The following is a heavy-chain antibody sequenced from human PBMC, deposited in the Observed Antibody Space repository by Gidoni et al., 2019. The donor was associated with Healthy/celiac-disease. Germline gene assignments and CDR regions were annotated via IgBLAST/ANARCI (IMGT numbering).Heavy chain of an antibody. V-gene: IGHV5-51*01. D-gene: IGHD2-15*01. CDR1: GYSFTSHW. CDR3: ARAYCSGGSCYYALLDY. J-gene: IGHJ4*02. CDR2: IHPGDSDT. Sequence: EVQLVQSGAEANKPGEALKISCTGSGYSFTSHWIGWVRQMPGKGLEWMGIIHPGDSDTRYSPSCQGQVTISADKSISTAYLQWSSLKASDTAMYYCARAYCSGGSCYYALLDYWGQGTLVTVSS.